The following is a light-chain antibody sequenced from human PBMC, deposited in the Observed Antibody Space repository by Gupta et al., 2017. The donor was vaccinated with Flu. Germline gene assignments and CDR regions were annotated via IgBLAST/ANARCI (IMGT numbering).Light chain of an antibody. CDR3: MQSTCWPWT. CDR1: QSLIFTDGSAY. CDR2: KVY. J-gene: IGKJ1*01. V-gene: IGKV2-30*01. Sequence: EAVLTQSPLSLTVTLGQSASISCRSSQSLIFTDGSAYVSWLHQRPGQSPRRLIYKVYNRDPGVPDRFSGSGSATDFTLTLSRVEAEDVGVYYCMQSTCWPWTFGQGTKVEIK.